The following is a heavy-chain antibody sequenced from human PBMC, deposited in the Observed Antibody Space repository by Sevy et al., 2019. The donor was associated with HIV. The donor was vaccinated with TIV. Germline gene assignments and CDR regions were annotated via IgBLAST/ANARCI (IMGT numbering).Heavy chain of an antibody. Sequence: GGSLRLSCEASAINIRDYWMNWVRQAPGKGLEWVANINPNGSKIYYADSVKGRFTISRDYAKNSVFLQMTSLRAEDTAVYYCGGAIQLAASYWGQGMLVTVSS. CDR3: GGAIQLAASY. CDR2: INPNGSKI. D-gene: IGHD1-1*01. J-gene: IGHJ4*02. CDR1: AINIRDYW. V-gene: IGHV3-7*02.